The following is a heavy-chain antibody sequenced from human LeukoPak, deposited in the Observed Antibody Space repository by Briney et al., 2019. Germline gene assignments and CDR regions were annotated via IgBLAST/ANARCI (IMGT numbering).Heavy chain of an antibody. CDR1: GDSVSSNSAV. CDR2: TYYRSKWHN. D-gene: IGHD4-11*01. Sequence: SQTLSLTCAISGDSVSSNSAVWNWIRLSPSRGLEWLGRTYYRSKWHNEYAESVKSRISINPDTSKNQFSLQLNSVTPEDTAEYFCAGTTDYSSFLAYWGQGTLVTVSS. CDR3: AGTTDYSSFLAY. V-gene: IGHV6-1*01. J-gene: IGHJ4*02.